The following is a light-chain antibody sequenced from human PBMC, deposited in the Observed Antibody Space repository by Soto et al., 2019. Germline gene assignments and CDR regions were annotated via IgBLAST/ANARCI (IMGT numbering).Light chain of an antibody. Sequence: EIGMTQSPATLSVSPGDTATLSCRASQSVAGNLAWYQQKPGQPPRLLIYGVSTRATGVPARFSGSGSETDFTLTISRLEPEDFAVFYCQHYDSLPITFGQGTKLEIK. J-gene: IGKJ5*01. CDR1: QSVAGN. V-gene: IGKV3-15*01. CDR3: QHYDSLPIT. CDR2: GVS.